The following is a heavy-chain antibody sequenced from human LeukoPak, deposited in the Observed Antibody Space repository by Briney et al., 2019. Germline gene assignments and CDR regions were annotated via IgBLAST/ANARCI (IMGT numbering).Heavy chain of an antibody. CDR1: GYTFTSYG. V-gene: IGHV1-18*01. D-gene: IGHD3-10*01. CDR3: AKAGADRNYYYYYMDV. Sequence: ASVKVSCKASGYTFTSYGISWVRQAPGQGLEWMGWISAYNVNTNYAQKLQGRVTMTADTSTSTAYMELRSLRAEDTAVYYCAKAGADRNYYYYYMDVWGKGTTVTVSS. J-gene: IGHJ6*03. CDR2: ISAYNVNT.